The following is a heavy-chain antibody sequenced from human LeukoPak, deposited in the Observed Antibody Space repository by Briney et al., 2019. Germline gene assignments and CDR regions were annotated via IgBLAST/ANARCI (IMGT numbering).Heavy chain of an antibody. CDR2: IYYSGNT. CDR1: GGSISSSSFY. V-gene: IGHV4-39*07. D-gene: IGHD3-10*01. J-gene: IGHJ4*02. Sequence: SETLSLTCTVSGGSISSSSFYWGWIRQPPGKGLEWIGSIYYSGNTYYNPSLKSRVTISVDTSKNQFSPKLSSVTAADTAVYYCARAFGESYYFDYWGQGTLVTVSS. CDR3: ARAFGESYYFDY.